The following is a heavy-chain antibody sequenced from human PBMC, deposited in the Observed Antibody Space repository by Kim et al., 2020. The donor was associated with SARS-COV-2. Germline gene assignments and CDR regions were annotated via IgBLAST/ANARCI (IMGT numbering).Heavy chain of an antibody. Sequence: FYADSVKGRFTIYRDNSKKTLYMQVNSLRAEDTAVYYCAKCSFGWYFFDYWGQGTLVTVSS. V-gene: IGHV3-23*01. D-gene: IGHD6-19*01. CDR3: AKCSFGWYFFDY. J-gene: IGHJ4*02.